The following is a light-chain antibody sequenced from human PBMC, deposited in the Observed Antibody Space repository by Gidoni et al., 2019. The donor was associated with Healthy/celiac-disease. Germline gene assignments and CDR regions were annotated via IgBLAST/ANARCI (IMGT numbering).Light chain of an antibody. V-gene: IGKV1-8*01. CDR3: QQYYSYPRT. J-gene: IGKJ3*01. CDR2: AAS. CDR1: QGISSY. Sequence: AIRMTQSPSSFSASTGDRVTMTCRANQGISSYLAWYQQKPGKAPKLLIYAASTLQSGVPSSFSGSGSGTDFTLTISCLQSEDFATYYCQQYYSYPRTFGPGTKVDIK.